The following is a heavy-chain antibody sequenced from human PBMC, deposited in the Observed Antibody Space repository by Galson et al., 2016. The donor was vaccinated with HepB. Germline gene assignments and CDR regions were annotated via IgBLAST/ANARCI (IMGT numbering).Heavy chain of an antibody. CDR3: ARDGLGAFDL. CDR1: GFTFSRHW. Sequence: SLRLSCAASGFTFSRHWMHWVRQVPGKGLVWVSRIKTDGTYADSLEGRFTSTRDNAKNTLYLDMNSLRVEDTAIYYCARDGLGAFDLWGRGTMVTVSS. D-gene: IGHD7-27*01. V-gene: IGHV3-74*01. CDR2: IKTDG. J-gene: IGHJ3*01.